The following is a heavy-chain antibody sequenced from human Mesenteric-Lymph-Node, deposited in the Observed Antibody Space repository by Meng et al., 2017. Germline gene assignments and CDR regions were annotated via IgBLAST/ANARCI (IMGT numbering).Heavy chain of an antibody. CDR3: ARGGGYCSGGNCVDPDY. J-gene: IGHJ4*01. V-gene: IGHV1-69*05. D-gene: IGHD2-15*01. CDR2: IIPIFGTA. Sequence: SVKVSCKASGGTFSSYAISWVRQAPGQGLEWMGGIIPIFGTANYAQKFQGRVTMTRNTSISTAYMELSSLRSEDTAVYYCARGGGYCSGGNCVDPDYWGHGNQV. CDR1: GGTFSSYA.